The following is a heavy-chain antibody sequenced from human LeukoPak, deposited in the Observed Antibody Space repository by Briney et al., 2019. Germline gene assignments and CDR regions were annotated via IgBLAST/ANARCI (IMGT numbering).Heavy chain of an antibody. CDR1: GGSLSNNNYY. CDR2: IYYNGDT. V-gene: IGHV4-39*07. J-gene: IGHJ4*02. D-gene: IGHD3-10*01. Sequence: SGTLSLTCTVSGGSLSNNNYYWAWIRQPPGKGLEWIASIYYNGDTYYNPSLQSRVTMSVDTSKNQFSLKLTSVTAADTAVYFCARELWFGEFHFDYWGPGTLVTASS. CDR3: ARELWFGEFHFDY.